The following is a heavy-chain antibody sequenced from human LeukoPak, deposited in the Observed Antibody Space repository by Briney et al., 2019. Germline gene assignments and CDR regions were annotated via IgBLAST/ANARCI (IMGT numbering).Heavy chain of an antibody. CDR1: GFTFSSYS. Sequence: GGSLRLSCAASGFTFSSYSMNWVRQAPGKGLEWVSSISSSSSYIYYVDSVKGRFTISRDNAKNSLYLQMNSLRAEDTAVYYCARALGEGYYYYMDVWGKGTTVTVSS. CDR3: ARALGEGYYYYMDV. CDR2: ISSSSSYI. J-gene: IGHJ6*03. V-gene: IGHV3-21*01. D-gene: IGHD2-21*01.